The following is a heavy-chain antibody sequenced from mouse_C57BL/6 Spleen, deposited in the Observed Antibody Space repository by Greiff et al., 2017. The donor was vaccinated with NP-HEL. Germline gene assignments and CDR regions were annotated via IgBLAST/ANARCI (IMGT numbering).Heavy chain of an antibody. V-gene: IGHV5-17*01. CDR2: ISSGSSTI. J-gene: IGHJ3*01. CDR1: GFTFSDYG. Sequence: EVQLVESGGGLVKPGGSLKLSCAASGFTFSDYGMHWVRQAPEKGLEWVAYISSGSSTIYYADTVKGRFTISRDNAKNTLFLQMTSLRSEDTAMYYCARRDYYGSSYGDWFAYWGQGTLVTVSA. CDR3: ARRDYYGSSYGDWFAY. D-gene: IGHD1-1*01.